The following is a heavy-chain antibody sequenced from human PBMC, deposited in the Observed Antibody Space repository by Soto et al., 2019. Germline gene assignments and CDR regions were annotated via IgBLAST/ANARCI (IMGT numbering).Heavy chain of an antibody. CDR3: ALKVVTYYDN. Sequence: QVQLVQSGAEVKKPGASVRISCRASGYSFTSTYVHWVRQAPGQGPEWMGIINPAGGTTYYAQKVQGRLTTTRDTSTDTVFMALNDLTSEDTAVYFCALKVVTYYDNWGQGTLLTVSS. CDR1: GYSFTSTY. V-gene: IGHV1-46*01. J-gene: IGHJ4*02. D-gene: IGHD2-21*02. CDR2: INPAGGTT.